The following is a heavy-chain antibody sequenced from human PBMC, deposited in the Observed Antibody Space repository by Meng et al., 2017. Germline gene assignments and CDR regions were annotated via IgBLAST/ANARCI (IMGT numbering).Heavy chain of an antibody. CDR2: SYYSGST. CDR3: ARDCITRGPATGTIDY. V-gene: IGHV4-39*07. CDR1: GGSISSSSYY. J-gene: IGHJ4*02. D-gene: IGHD1-1*01. Sequence: SETLSLTCTVSGGSISSSSYYWGWIRQPPGKGLEWIGSSYYSGSTYYNPSLKSRVTISVDTSKNQFSLKLSSVTAADTAVYYCARDCITRGPATGTIDYWGQGTLVTVSS.